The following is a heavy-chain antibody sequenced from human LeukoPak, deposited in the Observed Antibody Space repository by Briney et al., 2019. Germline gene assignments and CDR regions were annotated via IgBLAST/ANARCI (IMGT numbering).Heavy chain of an antibody. V-gene: IGHV4-31*03. CDR2: IYYSGST. CDR3: ARDLAVAGHDAFDI. Sequence: SQTLSFTCTVSGGSISSGGYYWSWIRQHPGKGLEWIGYIYYSGSTYYNPSLKSRVTISVDTSKNQFSLKLSSVTAADTAVYYCARDLAVAGHDAFDIWGQGTMVTVSS. D-gene: IGHD6-19*01. CDR1: GGSISSGGYY. J-gene: IGHJ3*02.